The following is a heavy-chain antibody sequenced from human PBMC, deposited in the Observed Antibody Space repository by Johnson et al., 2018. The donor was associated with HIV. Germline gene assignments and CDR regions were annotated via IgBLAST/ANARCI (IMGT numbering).Heavy chain of an antibody. Sequence: EVQLVESGGGVVQPGRSPRLSCAASGFPFSSYWMSWVRQAPGKGLEWVANIKQDGSEKYYVDSVKGRFTISRDNSKNTLNLQMNSLRAEDTAVYYCAKANSGSYLGHDAFDIWGQGTMVTVSS. J-gene: IGHJ3*02. CDR3: AKANSGSYLGHDAFDI. D-gene: IGHD1-26*01. V-gene: IGHV3-7*01. CDR2: IKQDGSEK. CDR1: GFPFSSYW.